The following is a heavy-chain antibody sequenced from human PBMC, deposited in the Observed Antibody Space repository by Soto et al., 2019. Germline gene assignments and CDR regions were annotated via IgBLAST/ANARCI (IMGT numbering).Heavy chain of an antibody. CDR2: IIPILDGIP. J-gene: IGHJ2*01. CDR1: GGTFSSYT. D-gene: IGHD6-19*01. CDR3: ARALYTTGWSRRPFYWYFDL. V-gene: IGHV1-69*02. Sequence: SVKVSCKASGGTFSSYTINWVRQAPGQGLEWMGRIIPILDGIPDHAQKFQGKDAITADKSTSTANIKLSSLRFEDTATYYCARALYTTGWSRRPFYWYFDLWGRGTLVTVSS.